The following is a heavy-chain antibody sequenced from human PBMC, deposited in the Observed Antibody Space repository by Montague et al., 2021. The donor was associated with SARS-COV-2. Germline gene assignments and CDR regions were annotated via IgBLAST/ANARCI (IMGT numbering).Heavy chain of an antibody. V-gene: IGHV4-4*07. CDR3: ARDHMTILFMFYYYGMDV. CDR2: IYPSGST. J-gene: IGHJ6*02. Sequence: SETLSLTCTVPGGSISSYYWSWIQQPAGKGLEWIGCIYPSGSTKYNPSLKSRVTMSVDTSKNQFSLKLSSVTAADTAVYYSARDHMTILFMFYYYGMDVWGQGSTVTVSS. D-gene: IGHD4/OR15-4a*01. CDR1: GGSISSYY.